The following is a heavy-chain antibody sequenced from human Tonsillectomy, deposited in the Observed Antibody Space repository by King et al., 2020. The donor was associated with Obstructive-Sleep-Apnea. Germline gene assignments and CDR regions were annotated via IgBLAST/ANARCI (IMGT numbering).Heavy chain of an antibody. CDR1: GDSISSGNYF. CDR3: AREIQVPGQPPDPSPQHYYYAMDV. V-gene: IGHV4-39*07. D-gene: IGHD6-19*01. Sequence: QLQESGPGLAKASETLSLTCSVSGDSISSGNYFWGWIRQPPGKGLEWIGSFYYTGSACYNPSLNNRATISRDTSEIQFSLRLSSVTAADTAVYYCAREIQVPGQPPDPSPQHYYYAMDVWGQGTTVTVSS. J-gene: IGHJ6*02. CDR2: FYYTGSA.